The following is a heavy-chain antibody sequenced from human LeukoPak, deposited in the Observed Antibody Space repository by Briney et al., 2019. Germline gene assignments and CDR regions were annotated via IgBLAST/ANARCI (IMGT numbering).Heavy chain of an antibody. CDR1: ENTFTRYY. CDR3: AMSPKIYDSSSYFDY. V-gene: IGHV1-46*01. D-gene: IGHD3-22*01. CDR2: IDPSGGST. Sequence: GASVKVSCKASENTFTRYYIHWVRQAPGQGLEWMGIIDPSGGSTNYAQKFQGRVTMTRDMSTSTVYMALSSLRSEDTAVYYCAMSPKIYDSSSYFDYWGQGTLVAVSS. J-gene: IGHJ4*02.